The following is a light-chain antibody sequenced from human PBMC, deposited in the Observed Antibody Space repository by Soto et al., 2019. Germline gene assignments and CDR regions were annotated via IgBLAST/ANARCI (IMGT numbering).Light chain of an antibody. CDR1: SSNIGSNT. CDR3: CSLTTSHTYV. J-gene: IGLJ1*01. V-gene: IGLV1-44*01. Sequence: QSVLTQAPSASGTPGQRVTISCSGSSSNIGSNTVNWYQQLPGTAPKLLVYSNNQRPSGVPDRFSGSKSGTSASLAISGLQSEDEADYYCCSLTTSHTYVFGSGTKVTVL. CDR2: SNN.